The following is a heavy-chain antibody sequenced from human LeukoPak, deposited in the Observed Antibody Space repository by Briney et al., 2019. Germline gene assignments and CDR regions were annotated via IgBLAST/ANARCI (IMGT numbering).Heavy chain of an antibody. J-gene: IGHJ4*02. Sequence: GGSLRLSCAASGFTFSSYAMHWVRQAPGKGLEYVSAISSNGGSTYYANSVKGRFTISRDNSKNTLYLQMGGLRAEDMAVYYCARVGYSSGAFDYWGQGTLVTVSS. CDR1: GFTFSSYA. CDR3: ARVGYSSGAFDY. V-gene: IGHV3-64*01. CDR2: ISSNGGST. D-gene: IGHD6-19*01.